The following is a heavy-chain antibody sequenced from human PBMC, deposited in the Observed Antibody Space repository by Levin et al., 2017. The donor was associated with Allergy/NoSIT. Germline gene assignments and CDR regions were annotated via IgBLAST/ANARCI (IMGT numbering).Heavy chain of an antibody. CDR2: IIPIFGTA. D-gene: IGHD3-9*01. J-gene: IGHJ4*02. V-gene: IGHV1-69*13. CDR1: GGTFSSYA. Sequence: SVKVSCKASGGTFSSYAISWVRQAPGQGLEWMGGIIPIFGTANYAQKFQGRVTITADESTSTAYMELSSLRSEDTAVYYCASFSGGYFDSFDYWGQGTLVTVSS. CDR3: ASFSGGYFDSFDY.